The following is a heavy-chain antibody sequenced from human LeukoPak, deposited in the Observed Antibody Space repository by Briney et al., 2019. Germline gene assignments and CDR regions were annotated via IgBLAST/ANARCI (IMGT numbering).Heavy chain of an antibody. CDR2: IHNDGRT. Sequence: GGSLRLSCAASGFDVSVNYMNWIRQSPEKGLEWVSIIHNDGRTYYADSVKGRFTVSGDDSKNTVSLQMDSLRVDDTGIYYCARGFLQLTPYYFDYWGQGALVTVSS. D-gene: IGHD1-1*01. CDR1: GFDVSVNY. J-gene: IGHJ4*02. V-gene: IGHV3-66*01. CDR3: ARGFLQLTPYYFDY.